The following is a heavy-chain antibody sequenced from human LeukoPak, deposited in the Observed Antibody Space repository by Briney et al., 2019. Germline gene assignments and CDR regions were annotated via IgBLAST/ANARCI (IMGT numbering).Heavy chain of an antibody. CDR3: ARDIVVVPAAPANNWFDP. J-gene: IGHJ5*02. D-gene: IGHD2-2*01. CDR2: IYYSGST. Sequence: SETLSLTCTVSGGSISSSSYYWGWIRQPPGKGLEWIGSIYYSGSTYYNPCLKSRVTISVDTSKNQFSLKLSSVTAADTAVYYCARDIVVVPAAPANNWFDPWGQGTLVTVSS. V-gene: IGHV4-39*07. CDR1: GGSISSSSYY.